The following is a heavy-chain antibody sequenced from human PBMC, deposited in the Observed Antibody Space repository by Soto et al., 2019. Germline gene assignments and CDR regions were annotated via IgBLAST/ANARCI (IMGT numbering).Heavy chain of an antibody. CDR3: VRRRCLGVICYEGNWLGP. CDR2: ISNTEGT. J-gene: IGHJ5*02. D-gene: IGHD2-8*01. CDR1: GDSVSIYY. V-gene: IGHV4-59*08. Sequence: QVQLQESGPGLVKPSETLSLTCTVSGDSVSIYYWNWVRQSPGKGLEWIGHISNTEGTIYNPSLKSRVTISQDPSKNHFSLQLTSVTAADTALYYCVRRRCLGVICYEGNWLGPWGQGILVTVSS.